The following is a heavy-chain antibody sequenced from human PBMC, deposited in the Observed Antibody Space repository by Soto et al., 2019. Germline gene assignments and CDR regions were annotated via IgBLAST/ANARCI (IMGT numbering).Heavy chain of an antibody. CDR1: GFTFSSYA. D-gene: IGHD2-2*01. CDR3: AKDWYCSSTSCR. J-gene: IGHJ4*02. CDR2: ISGSGAST. Sequence: EVQVLESGGGLVQRGVSLRLSCAASGFTFSSYAMSWVRQAPGKGLEWVSAISGSGASTYYADSVKGRFTISRDNSKNTLYLQMNSLRAEYTDVYYCAKDWYCSSTSCRWGQGTLVTVSS. V-gene: IGHV3-23*01.